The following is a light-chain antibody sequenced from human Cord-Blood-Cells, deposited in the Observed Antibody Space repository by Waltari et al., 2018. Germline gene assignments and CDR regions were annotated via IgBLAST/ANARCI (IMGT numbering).Light chain of an antibody. V-gene: IGLV3-1*01. CDR1: QSGTKY. CDR2: QDS. J-gene: IGLJ1*01. Sequence: SYELTQPPSLSVSPRQTASITCSGDQSGTKYACWYQQKPGQSPVLVIYQDSKRPSGIPERFSGSNSGNTATLTISGTQAMDEADYYCQAWDSSTYVFGTGTKVTVL. CDR3: QAWDSSTYV.